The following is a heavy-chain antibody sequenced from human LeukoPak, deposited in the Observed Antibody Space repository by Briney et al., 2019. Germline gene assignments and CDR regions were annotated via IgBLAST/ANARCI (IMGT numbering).Heavy chain of an antibody. J-gene: IGHJ3*02. CDR3: ATDHTYYDILTGYSFGAFDI. D-gene: IGHD3-9*01. V-gene: IGHV4-59*01. Sequence: PSETLSLTCTVSGGSISSYYWSWIRQPPGKGLEWIGYIYYSGSTNYNPSLKSRVTISVDTSKNQFSLKLSSVTAADTAVYYCATDHTYYDILTGYSFGAFDIWGQGTMVTVSS. CDR1: GGSISSYY. CDR2: IYYSGST.